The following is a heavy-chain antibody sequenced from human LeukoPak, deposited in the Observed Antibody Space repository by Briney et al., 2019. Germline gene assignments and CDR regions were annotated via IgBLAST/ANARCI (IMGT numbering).Heavy chain of an antibody. Sequence: RPSETLSLTCAVYGGSFSGYYWSWIRQPPGKGLEWIGEINHSGSTNYNPSLKSRVTISVDTSKNQLSLKLSSVTAADTAVYYCARSVVVVSTPPPTYYMDVWGKGTTVTVSS. CDR3: ARSVVVVSTPPPTYYMDV. CDR1: GGSFSGYY. D-gene: IGHD2-15*01. V-gene: IGHV4-34*01. CDR2: INHSGST. J-gene: IGHJ6*03.